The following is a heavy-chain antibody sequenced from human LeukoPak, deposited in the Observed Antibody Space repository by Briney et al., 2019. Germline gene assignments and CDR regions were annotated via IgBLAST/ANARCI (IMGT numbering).Heavy chain of an antibody. CDR2: IYPGGSDT. J-gene: IGHJ6*02. CDR1: GYSFTSYW. D-gene: IGHD2-2*01. V-gene: IGHV5-51*01. CDR3: ARRYCSSTSCYGGPHGMDV. Sequence: GESLKISCKGSGYSFTSYWIGWVRQMPGKGLEWMGIIYPGGSDTRYSPSFQGQVTISADKSISTAYLQWSSLKASDTAMYYCARRYCSSTSCYGGPHGMDVWGQGTTVTVSS.